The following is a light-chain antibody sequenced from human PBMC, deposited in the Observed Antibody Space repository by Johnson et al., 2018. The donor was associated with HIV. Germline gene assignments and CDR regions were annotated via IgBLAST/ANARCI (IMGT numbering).Light chain of an antibody. CDR1: SSNIGNNY. Sequence: QSVLTQPPSVSAAPGQKVTISCSGSSSNIGNNYVSWYQQLPGTAPKLLIYENNKRPSGIPDRFSGSKSGTSATLGITGLQTGDEADYYYGTWDSSLSTGYVFGTGTKVTVL. J-gene: IGLJ1*01. CDR3: GTWDSSLSTGYV. V-gene: IGLV1-51*02. CDR2: ENN.